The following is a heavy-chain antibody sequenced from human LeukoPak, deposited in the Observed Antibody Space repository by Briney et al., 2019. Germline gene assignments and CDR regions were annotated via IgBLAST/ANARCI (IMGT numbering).Heavy chain of an antibody. CDR1: GYTFTSYG. J-gene: IGHJ6*02. D-gene: IGHD2-15*01. V-gene: IGHV1-18*01. CDR3: ARDPPRIVVVVAATNYYGMDV. CDR2: ISAYNGNT. Sequence: ASVKVSCKASGYTFTSYGISWVRQTPGQGLEWLGWISAYNGNTNYAQKLQGRVTMTTDTSTSTAYMELRSLRSDDTAVYYCARDPPRIVVVVAATNYYGMDVWGQGTTVTVSS.